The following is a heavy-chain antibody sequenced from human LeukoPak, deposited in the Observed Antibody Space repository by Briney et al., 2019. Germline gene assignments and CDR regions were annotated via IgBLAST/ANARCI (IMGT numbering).Heavy chain of an antibody. CDR3: ARASGHNYGFEY. J-gene: IGHJ4*02. CDR1: GGTFSSYA. D-gene: IGHD5-18*01. Sequence: ALVKVSCKASGGTFSSYAISWVRQAPGQGLEWMGGIIPLFPISKYAQRFQGRVTITADESTGTAYMELSSLSSEDTALYYCARASGHNYGFEYWGQGTLVTVSS. CDR2: IIPLFPIS. V-gene: IGHV1-69*13.